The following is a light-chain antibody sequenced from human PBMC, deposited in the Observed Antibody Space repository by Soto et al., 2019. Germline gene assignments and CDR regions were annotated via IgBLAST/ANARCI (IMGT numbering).Light chain of an antibody. CDR3: QQYYSTPPT. V-gene: IGKV4-1*01. Sequence: DIVMTQSPDSLAVSLGERATINCKSSQSVLYSSNNKNYLSWYQQKPGQPPKLLMYWASTRESGVPDRFSGSGSGTDFPLTISSLQAEDVALYYCQQYYSTPPTFGPGTKVDIK. CDR2: WAS. CDR1: QSVLYSSNNKNY. J-gene: IGKJ3*01.